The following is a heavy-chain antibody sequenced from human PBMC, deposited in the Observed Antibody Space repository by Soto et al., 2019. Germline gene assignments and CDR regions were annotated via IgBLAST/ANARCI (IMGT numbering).Heavy chain of an antibody. Sequence: GGSLRLSCAASGFTFSDYYMSWIRQAPGKGLEWVSYISSSSSYTNYADSVKGRFTISRDNAKNSLYLQMNSLRAEDTAVDDCAKVDSYDCVSGGRNWFDPWGQGTLVTVSS. CDR2: ISSSSSYT. D-gene: IGHD3-10*01. CDR3: AKVDSYDCVSGGRNWFDP. CDR1: GFTFSDYY. J-gene: IGHJ5*02. V-gene: IGHV3-11*06.